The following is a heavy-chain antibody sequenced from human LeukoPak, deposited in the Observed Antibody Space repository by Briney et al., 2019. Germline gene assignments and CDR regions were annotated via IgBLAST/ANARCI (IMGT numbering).Heavy chain of an antibody. CDR1: EFTFSSYA. V-gene: IGHV3-30*18. Sequence: GRSLRLSCAASEFTFSSYAMHWVRQAPGKGLEWLALVSNDGGDKYYADSVKGRFTISRDNSKNTLYLQMNSLRGEDTGVYYCAKAHLLDWLLPFDYWGQGTLVTVSS. CDR2: VSNDGGDK. J-gene: IGHJ4*02. CDR3: AKAHLLDWLLPFDY. D-gene: IGHD3/OR15-3a*01.